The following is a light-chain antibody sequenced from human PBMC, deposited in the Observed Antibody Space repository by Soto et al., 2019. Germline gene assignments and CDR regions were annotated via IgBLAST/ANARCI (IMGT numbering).Light chain of an antibody. Sequence: EIVLTQSPATLSLSPVERATLSCRASQSVSSYLAWYQQKPGQAPRLLIYGASTRATGILARFSGSGSGTEFTLTISSLQSGDFVVYYCQQYNTWPPKFGQGTKGAIK. CDR1: QSVSSY. V-gene: IGKV3-15*01. J-gene: IGKJ1*01. CDR2: GAS. CDR3: QQYNTWPPK.